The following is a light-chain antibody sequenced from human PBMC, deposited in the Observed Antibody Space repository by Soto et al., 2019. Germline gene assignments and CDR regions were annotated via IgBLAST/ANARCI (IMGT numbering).Light chain of an antibody. CDR3: QQYHSDPIT. CDR2: WAS. J-gene: IGKJ5*01. Sequence: DSVMPQSPDSLAVSLGERATINCKSSQSVLSNKQNYLAWFQQKPGQPPKLLIYWASTRESGVPDRFSGTGSATDFTLTISSLQAEDVAVYYCQQYHSDPITFGQGTRLEIK. V-gene: IGKV4-1*01. CDR1: QSVLSNKQNY.